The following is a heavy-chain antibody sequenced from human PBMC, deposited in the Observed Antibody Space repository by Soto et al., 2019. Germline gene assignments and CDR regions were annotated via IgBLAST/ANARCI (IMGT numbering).Heavy chain of an antibody. D-gene: IGHD2-8*02. Sequence: GEALKISFKGSGYSFAGYWNTWVRPKPGKGLEWMGRIDPSDSQTYYSPSFRGHVTISATKSITTAFLQWSSLRASDTAMYYVPTHIHDSGAGPTFKYYFNSWGPGTPGTVSS. CDR2: IDPSDSQT. CDR3: PTHIHDSGAGPTFKYYFNS. V-gene: IGHV5-10-1*01. J-gene: IGHJ4*02. CDR1: GYSFAGYW.